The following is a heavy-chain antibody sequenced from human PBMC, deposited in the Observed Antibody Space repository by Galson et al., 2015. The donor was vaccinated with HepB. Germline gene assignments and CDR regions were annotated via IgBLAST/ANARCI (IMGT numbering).Heavy chain of an antibody. V-gene: IGHV1-8*01. CDR3: ARGGGYCSGGSCPYYFDY. CDR1: GYTFTNYD. J-gene: IGHJ4*02. Sequence: SVKVSCKASGYTFTNYDINWVRQAPGQGLEWMGWMNPNSGNTGYAQKFQGRVTMTKNTSISTAYMELSSLRSEDTALYYCARGGGYCSGGSCPYYFDYWSQATLGTVSS. D-gene: IGHD2-15*01. CDR2: MNPNSGNT.